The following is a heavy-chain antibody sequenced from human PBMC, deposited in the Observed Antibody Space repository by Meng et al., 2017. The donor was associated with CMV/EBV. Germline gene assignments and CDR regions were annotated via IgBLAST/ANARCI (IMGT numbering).Heavy chain of an antibody. D-gene: IGHD6-13*01. CDR1: GFSLSTSGVG. J-gene: IGHJ5*02. CDR2: IYWDDDK. Sequence: QITLKESGPTLVNPTQTLTLTCTFSGFSLSTSGVGVGWIRQPPGKALEWLALIYWDDDKRYSPSLKSRLTITKDTSKNQVVLTMTNMDPVDTATYYCAHRGRIAAAGTDRFDPWGQGTLVTVSS. V-gene: IGHV2-5*02. CDR3: AHRGRIAAAGTDRFDP.